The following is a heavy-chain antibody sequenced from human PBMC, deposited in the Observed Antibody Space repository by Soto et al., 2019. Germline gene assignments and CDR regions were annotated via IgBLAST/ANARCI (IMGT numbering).Heavy chain of an antibody. CDR2: TYYRSKWYN. V-gene: IGHV6-1*01. J-gene: IGHJ5*02. CDR1: GDSVSSNSAA. CDR3: ALMTTVTTTSYNWFDP. D-gene: IGHD4-4*01. Sequence: SQTLSLTCVISGDSVSSNSAAWNWIRQSPSRGLEWLGRTYYRSKWYNDYAVSVKSRITINPDTSKNQFSLQLNSVTPEDTAVYYCALMTTVTTTSYNWFDPWGQGTLVTVSS.